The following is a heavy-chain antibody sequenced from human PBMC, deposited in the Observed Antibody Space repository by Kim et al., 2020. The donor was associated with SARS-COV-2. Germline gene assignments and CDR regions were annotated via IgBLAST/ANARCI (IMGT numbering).Heavy chain of an antibody. J-gene: IGHJ4*02. Sequence: KGRFTISRDNSKNTLYLQMNSLRAEDTAVYYCAKEYSPYCSSTSCTAFDYWGQGTLVTVSS. CDR3: AKEYSPYCSSTSCTAFDY. V-gene: IGHV3-30*02. D-gene: IGHD2-2*01.